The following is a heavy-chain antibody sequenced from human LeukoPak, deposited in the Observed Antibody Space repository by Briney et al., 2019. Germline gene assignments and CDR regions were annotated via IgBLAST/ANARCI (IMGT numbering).Heavy chain of an antibody. CDR2: IYYSGST. CDR1: GGSISGYY. Sequence: SETLSLTCTVSGGSISGYYWSWIRQPPGEGLDWIGYIYYSGSTNYHPSLKSRVTISVDTSKNQFSLRLASVTAADTAVYYCTRGPWGSGSYAAMDVWGKGTTVTVSS. D-gene: IGHD3-10*01. J-gene: IGHJ6*03. CDR3: TRGPWGSGSYAAMDV. V-gene: IGHV4-59*01.